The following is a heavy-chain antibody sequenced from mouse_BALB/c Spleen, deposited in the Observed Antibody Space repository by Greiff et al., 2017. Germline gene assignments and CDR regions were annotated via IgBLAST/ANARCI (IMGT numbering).Heavy chain of an antibody. Sequence: EVKLMESGPELVKPGASVKVSCKASGYAFTSYNMYWVKQSHGKSLEWIGYIDPYNGGTSYNQKFKGKATLTVDKSSSTAYMHLNSLTSEDSAVYYCARGSTMITTTGDYWGQGTTLTVSS. CDR3: ARGSTMITTTGDY. D-gene: IGHD2-4*01. J-gene: IGHJ2*01. CDR2: IDPYNGGT. V-gene: IGHV1S135*01. CDR1: GYAFTSYN.